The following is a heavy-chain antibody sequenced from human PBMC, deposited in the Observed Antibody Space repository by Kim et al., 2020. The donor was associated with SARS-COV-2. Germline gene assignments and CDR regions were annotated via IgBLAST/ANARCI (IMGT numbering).Heavy chain of an antibody. CDR2: ISWNSGSI. Sequence: GGSLRLSCAASGFTFGDYAMHWVRQRPGKGLEWVSGISWNSGSIEYGDAVKGRFTISRDNAKNSLFLQMNNLRLDDTASYYCATSVMGSGSSWDGVFAYWGQGALVTVSS. J-gene: IGHJ4*02. D-gene: IGHD6-13*01. CDR1: GFTFGDYA. V-gene: IGHV3-9*01. CDR3: ATSVMGSGSSWDGVFAY.